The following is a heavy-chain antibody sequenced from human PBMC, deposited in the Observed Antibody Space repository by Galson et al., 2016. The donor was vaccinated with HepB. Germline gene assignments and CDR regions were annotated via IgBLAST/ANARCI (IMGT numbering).Heavy chain of an antibody. D-gene: IGHD3-22*01. J-gene: IGHJ5*02. CDR3: ARDRGYYDSSGYLNWFDP. CDR1: GFTVSSNY. V-gene: IGHV3-66*01. CDR2: IYSGGST. Sequence: SLRLSCAASGFTVSSNYMSWVRQAPGKGLEWVSVIYSGGSTYYADSAKGRFTNSRDNSKNTLYLQMNSLRAEDTAVYYCARDRGYYDSSGYLNWFDPWGQGTLVTVSS.